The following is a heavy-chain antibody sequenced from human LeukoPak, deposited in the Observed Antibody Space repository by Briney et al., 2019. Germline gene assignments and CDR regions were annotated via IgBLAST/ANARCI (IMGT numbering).Heavy chain of an antibody. CDR3: AREVLDVDATMTNYYYYMDV. V-gene: IGHV3-21*01. J-gene: IGHJ6*03. D-gene: IGHD5-18*01. CDR1: GFTFSSSN. Sequence: GGSLRLPCAASGFTFSSSNMNWVRQAPGKGLEWVSSISTSSSYIYYADSVRGRFTISRDNTRNSVYLHMNSLSPEDTAVYYCAREVLDVDATMTNYYYYMDVWGKGTTVTVSS. CDR2: ISTSSSYI.